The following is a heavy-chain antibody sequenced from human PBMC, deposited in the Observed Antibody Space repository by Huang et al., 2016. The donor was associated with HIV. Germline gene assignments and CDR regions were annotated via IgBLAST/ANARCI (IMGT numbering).Heavy chain of an antibody. J-gene: IGHJ6*02. CDR1: GFTFIDYA. D-gene: IGHD2-2*03. CDR2: ISGSGGST. CDR3: AKDVGGYSSAMDV. Sequence: EVQLLESGGGLVQPGGSLRLSCAASGFTFIDYAMNWVRQAPGKGLEWVSAISGSGGSTYYADSVKGRFTSSRDNSENTLYLLMRSLRAEDTAVYYCAKDVGGYSSAMDVWGQGTTVTVSS. V-gene: IGHV3-23*01.